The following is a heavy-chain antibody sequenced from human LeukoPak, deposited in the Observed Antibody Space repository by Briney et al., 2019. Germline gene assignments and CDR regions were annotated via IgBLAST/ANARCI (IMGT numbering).Heavy chain of an antibody. V-gene: IGHV3-23*01. CDR1: GFTLSSYA. D-gene: IGHD3-10*01. CDR3: AKGYYGSGSYGWFDY. CDR2: ISGSGSA. J-gene: IGHJ4*02. Sequence: GGSLRLSCAASGFTLSSYAMNWVRQAPGKGLERVSGISGSGSAYYADSVKGRFTISRDNSKNTLFLQMNSLRAEDTAVYYCAKGYYGSGSYGWFDYWGQGTLVTVSS.